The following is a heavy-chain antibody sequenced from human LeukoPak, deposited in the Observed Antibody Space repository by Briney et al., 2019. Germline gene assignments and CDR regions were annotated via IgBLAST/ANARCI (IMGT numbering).Heavy chain of an antibody. CDR2: INPNSGGT. J-gene: IGHJ4*02. CDR1: GYTFTGYY. D-gene: IGHD2-2*01. V-gene: IGHV1-2*02. Sequence: GASVKVSCKASGYTFTGYYMHWVRQAPGQGLEWMGWINPNSGGTNYAQKFQGRVTMTRDTSISTAYMELRSLRSDDTAVYYCARDEDIVVVPAAPFDYWGQGTLVTVSS. CDR3: ARDEDIVVVPAAPFDY.